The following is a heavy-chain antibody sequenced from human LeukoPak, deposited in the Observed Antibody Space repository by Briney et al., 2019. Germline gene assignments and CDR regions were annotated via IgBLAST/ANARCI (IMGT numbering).Heavy chain of an antibody. CDR2: IYYSGST. Sequence: SETLSLTCTVSGGSISSGGYYWSWIRQHPGKGLEWIGYIYYSGSTYYNPSLKSRVTISVDTSKNQFSLKLSSVTAADTAVYYCARGPRLWFGELAYYFDYWGQGTLVTVSS. J-gene: IGHJ4*02. CDR3: ARGPRLWFGELAYYFDY. CDR1: GGSISSGGYY. D-gene: IGHD3-10*01. V-gene: IGHV4-31*03.